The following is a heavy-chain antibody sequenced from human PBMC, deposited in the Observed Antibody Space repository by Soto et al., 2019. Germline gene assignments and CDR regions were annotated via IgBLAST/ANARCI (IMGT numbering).Heavy chain of an antibody. CDR3: ARGGGDIVVVPAARPYYYYGMDV. CDR1: GFTFSSYA. V-gene: IGHV3-30*04. Sequence: GGSLRLSCAASGFTFSSYAMHWVRQAPGKGLEWVAVISYDGSNKYYADSVKGRFTISRDNSKNTLYLQMNSLRAEDTAVYYCARGGGDIVVVPAARPYYYYGMDVWGQGTTVTVSS. J-gene: IGHJ6*02. D-gene: IGHD2-2*02. CDR2: ISYDGSNK.